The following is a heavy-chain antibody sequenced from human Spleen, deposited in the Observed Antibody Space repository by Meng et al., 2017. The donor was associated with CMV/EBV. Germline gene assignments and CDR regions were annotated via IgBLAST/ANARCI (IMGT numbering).Heavy chain of an antibody. CDR1: EFTFSDYY. V-gene: IGHV3-11*01. CDR2: ISSSGSTI. Sequence: GESLKISCAASEFTFSDYYMSWIRQAPGKGLEWVSYISSSGSTIYYADSVKGRFTISRDNAKNSLYLQMNSLRAEDTAVYYCARDETSITMVRGVIDYWGQGTLVTVSS. CDR3: ARDETSITMVRGVIDY. D-gene: IGHD3-10*01. J-gene: IGHJ4*02.